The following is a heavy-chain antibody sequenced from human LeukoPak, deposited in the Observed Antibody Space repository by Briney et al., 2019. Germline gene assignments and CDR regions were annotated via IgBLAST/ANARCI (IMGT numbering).Heavy chain of an antibody. CDR2: INWNGGST. Sequence: GGSLRLSCAASGFTFDDYGMSWVRQAPGKGLEWVSGINWNGGSTGYADSVKGRFTISRDNAKNSLYLQMNSLRAEDTAVYYCARDRNSGSYYRSKYYYYYMDVWGKGTTVTISS. J-gene: IGHJ6*03. CDR3: ARDRNSGSYYRSKYYYYYMDV. D-gene: IGHD1-26*01. CDR1: GFTFDDYG. V-gene: IGHV3-20*04.